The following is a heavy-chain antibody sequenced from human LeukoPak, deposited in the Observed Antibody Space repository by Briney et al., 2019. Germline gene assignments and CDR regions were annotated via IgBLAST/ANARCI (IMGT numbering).Heavy chain of an antibody. CDR1: GYSFNTYW. Sequence: GESLKISCKGSGYSFNTYWIGWVRQMPGKGLEWMGIIYPGDSDTKYSPSFQGQVTISADKSISTAYLQWSSLKASDTAMYYCARLQYSSSSPWFDPWGQGTLVTVSS. CDR2: IYPGDSDT. CDR3: ARLQYSSSSPWFDP. D-gene: IGHD6-6*01. V-gene: IGHV5-51*01. J-gene: IGHJ5*02.